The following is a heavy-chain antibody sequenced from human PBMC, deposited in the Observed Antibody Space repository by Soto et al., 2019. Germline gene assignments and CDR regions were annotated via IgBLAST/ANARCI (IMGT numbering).Heavy chain of an antibody. J-gene: IGHJ4*02. D-gene: IGHD2-2*01. Sequence: PSETLSLTCAVYGGSFSGYYWSWIRQPPGKGLEWIGEINHSGSTNYNPSLKSRVTISVDTSKNQFSLKLSSVTVADTAVYYCARHVVPAANYFADWGQGTLVTVSS. CDR3: ARHVVPAANYFAD. CDR2: INHSGST. V-gene: IGHV4-34*01. CDR1: GGSFSGYY.